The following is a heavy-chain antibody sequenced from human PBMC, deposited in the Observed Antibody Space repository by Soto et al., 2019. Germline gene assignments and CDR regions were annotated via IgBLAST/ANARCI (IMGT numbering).Heavy chain of an antibody. CDR2: INAGNGNT. CDR1: GYTFTSYA. J-gene: IGHJ4*02. Sequence: ASVKVSCKASGYTFTSYAMHWVRQAPGQGLEWMGWINAGNGNTKYSQKIQGRVTITRDTSASTAYMELSSLRSEDTAVYYCARSIVVVTALDYWGQGTLVTVSS. D-gene: IGHD2-21*02. CDR3: ARSIVVVTALDY. V-gene: IGHV1-3*01.